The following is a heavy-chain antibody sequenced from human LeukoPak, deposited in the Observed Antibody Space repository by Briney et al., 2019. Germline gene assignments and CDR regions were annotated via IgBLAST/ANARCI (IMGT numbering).Heavy chain of an antibody. Sequence: VASVKVSCKASGYTFTGYFMHWVRQAPGQGLEWMGWINPNSGGTNYAQKFQGRVIMTRDTSISTAYIELSRLRSDDTAVYYCARAPPRDSSGSSWYVPRGYYYGMDVWGQGTTVTVSS. D-gene: IGHD6-13*01. CDR3: ARAPPRDSSGSSWYVPRGYYYGMDV. J-gene: IGHJ6*02. CDR2: INPNSGGT. V-gene: IGHV1-2*02. CDR1: GYTFTGYF.